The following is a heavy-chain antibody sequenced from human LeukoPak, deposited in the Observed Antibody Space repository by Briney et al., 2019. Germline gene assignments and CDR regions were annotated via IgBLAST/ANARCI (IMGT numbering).Heavy chain of an antibody. D-gene: IGHD3-22*01. CDR2: ISGSGGST. CDR3: AKEKDSSSFPVGYFDY. V-gene: IGHV3-23*01. J-gene: IGHJ4*02. Sequence: GGSLRLSCAASGFTFSSYARTWARQAPGKGLEWVSGISGSGGSTYYTESVKGRFTISRDNSKNTLYLQMNNLRAEDTALYFCAKEKDSSSFPVGYFDYWGQGTLVTVSS. CDR1: GFTFSSYA.